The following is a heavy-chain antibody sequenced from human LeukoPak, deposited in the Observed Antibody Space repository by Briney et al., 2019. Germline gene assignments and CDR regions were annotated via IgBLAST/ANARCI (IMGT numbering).Heavy chain of an antibody. J-gene: IGHJ4*02. CDR2: FDPDDGET. V-gene: IGHV1-24*01. Sequence: ASVKVSCKVSGSTLTKLSMHWVRQAPGQGLQWMGGFDPDDGETIYAPKFKGRVTLTEDTSTDTAYMELRSLRSEDTALYYCAAGSVDTAFFFDYWGQGTLVTVSP. CDR3: AAGSVDTAFFFDY. CDR1: GSTLTKLS. D-gene: IGHD5-18*01.